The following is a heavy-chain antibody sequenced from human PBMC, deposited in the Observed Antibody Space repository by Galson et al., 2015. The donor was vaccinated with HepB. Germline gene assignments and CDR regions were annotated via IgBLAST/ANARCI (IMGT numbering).Heavy chain of an antibody. CDR2: INAGNDNT. D-gene: IGHD6-19*01. Sequence: SVKVSCKASGSILTSYSMHWVRQAPGQRLEWMGWINAGNDNTKYSQKFQGRVTITRDTSARTAYMELSSLRFEDTAVYYCARDRRYRSGHYRYYYGLDVWGQGTTVTVSS. CDR3: ARDRRYRSGHYRYYYGLDV. J-gene: IGHJ6*02. CDR1: GSILTSYS. V-gene: IGHV1-3*01.